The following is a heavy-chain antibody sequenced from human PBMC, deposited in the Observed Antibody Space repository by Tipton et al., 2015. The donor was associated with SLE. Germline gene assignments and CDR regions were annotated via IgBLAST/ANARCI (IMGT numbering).Heavy chain of an antibody. CDR2: IYYSGST. CDR1: GGSISSSSYY. Sequence: TLSLTCTVSGGSISSSSYYWGWIRQPPGKGLEWIGSIYYSGSTYYNPSLKSRVTISVDTSKNQFSLKLSSVTAADTAVYYCARAKGIVVVTDHAFDIWGQGTMVTVSS. J-gene: IGHJ3*02. V-gene: IGHV4-39*07. D-gene: IGHD2-21*02. CDR3: ARAKGIVVVTDHAFDI.